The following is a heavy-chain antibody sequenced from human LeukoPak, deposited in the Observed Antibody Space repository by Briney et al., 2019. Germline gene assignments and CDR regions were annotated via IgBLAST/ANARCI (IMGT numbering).Heavy chain of an antibody. CDR3: AKARSETYHYYYGMDV. CDR2: ISGSGCST. CDR1: GFTFSSYA. J-gene: IGHJ6*02. V-gene: IGHV3-23*01. Sequence: PGGSLRLSCAASGFTFSSYAMSWVRQAPGKGLEWVSAISGSGCSTYYADSVKGRFTTSRDNSKNTLYLQMNSLRAEDTAVYYCAKARSETYHYYYGMDVWGQGTTVTVSS.